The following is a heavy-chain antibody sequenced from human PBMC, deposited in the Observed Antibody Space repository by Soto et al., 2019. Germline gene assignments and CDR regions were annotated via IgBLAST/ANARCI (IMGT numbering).Heavy chain of an antibody. V-gene: IGHV4-39*01. J-gene: IGHJ4*02. CDR2: IYYSGST. CDR3: ARAALDFWSGYYVDY. Sequence: TLSLTCTVSGGSISSSSYYWGWIRQPPGKGLEWIGSIYYSGSTYYNPSLKSRVTISVDTSKNQFSLKLSSVTAADTAVYYCARAALDFWSGYYVDYWGQGTLVTVSS. D-gene: IGHD3-3*01. CDR1: GGSISSSSYY.